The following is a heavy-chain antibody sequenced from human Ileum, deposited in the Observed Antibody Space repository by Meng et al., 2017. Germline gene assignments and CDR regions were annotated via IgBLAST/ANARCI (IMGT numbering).Heavy chain of an antibody. CDR3: AKDRGLAMADY. Sequence: GGSLRLSCAASGFTFSTYAMSWVRQAPGKGLEWVSSISNTGGSPYFTDSVKGRFTISRDNSKNMVYLQMNSLRAEDTAIYYCAKDRGLAMADYWGQGTLVTVSS. D-gene: IGHD5-24*01. V-gene: IGHV3-23*01. CDR2: ISNTGGSP. J-gene: IGHJ4*02. CDR1: GFTFSTYA.